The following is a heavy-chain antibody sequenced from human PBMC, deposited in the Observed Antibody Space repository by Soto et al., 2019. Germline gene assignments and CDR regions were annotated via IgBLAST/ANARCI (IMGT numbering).Heavy chain of an antibody. J-gene: IGHJ4*02. D-gene: IGHD4-17*01. CDR1: GFTFVNAW. CDR3: ITENPVDY. Sequence: GGSLRLSCAASGFTFVNAWMSWVRQAPGKGLEWVGRIKSKIDGGTTDYAAPVKGRFTISRDDPKNTLSLLMNSLKIEDTAVYYCITENPVDYWGQGTLVTVSS. CDR2: IKSKIDGGTT. V-gene: IGHV3-15*01.